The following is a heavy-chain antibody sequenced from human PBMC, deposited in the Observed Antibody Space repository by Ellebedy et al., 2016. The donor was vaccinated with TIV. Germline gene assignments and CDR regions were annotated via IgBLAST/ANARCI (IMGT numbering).Heavy chain of an antibody. J-gene: IGHJ4*02. D-gene: IGHD3-10*01. Sequence: ASVKVSCKASGYTFSGNYIDWVRQAPGQGLEWMGGIIPFFARVNYAQKFQDRVTISADGPANTAYMEVSSLTSEDTAVYYCARGTAYYHRYFDDWGQGTLVTVSS. CDR3: ARGTAYYHRYFDD. V-gene: IGHV1-69*13. CDR2: IIPFFARV. CDR1: GYTFSGNY.